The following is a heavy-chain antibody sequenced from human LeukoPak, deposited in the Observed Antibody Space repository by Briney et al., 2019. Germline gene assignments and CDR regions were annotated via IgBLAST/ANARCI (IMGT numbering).Heavy chain of an antibody. J-gene: IGHJ4*02. CDR1: GGSISSSSYY. CDR2: IYYSGST. CDR3: AYETDYYDSSGYPN. Sequence: SETLSLTCTVSGGSISSSSYYWGWIRQPPGKGLEWIGSIYYSGSTYYNPSLKSRVTISVDTYKNQLSLKLSSVNAADTAVYYFAYETDYYDSSGYPNWGQGTLVTVSS. D-gene: IGHD3-22*01. V-gene: IGHV4-39*01.